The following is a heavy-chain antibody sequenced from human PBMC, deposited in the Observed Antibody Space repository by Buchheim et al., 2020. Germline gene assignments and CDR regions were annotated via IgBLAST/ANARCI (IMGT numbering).Heavy chain of an antibody. CDR2: VYYSGST. V-gene: IGHV4-61*01. CDR3: AREVFH. CDR1: GGSISSGNYY. J-gene: IGHJ4*02. D-gene: IGHD2/OR15-2a*01. Sequence: QVQLQESGPGLVKPSETLSLTCTVSGGSISSGNYYWTWIRQPPGKGLECIGYVYYSGSTTYNPSLKSRVSISIATSKNQFSLRLNSMTAADTAVYYCAREVFHWGRGTL.